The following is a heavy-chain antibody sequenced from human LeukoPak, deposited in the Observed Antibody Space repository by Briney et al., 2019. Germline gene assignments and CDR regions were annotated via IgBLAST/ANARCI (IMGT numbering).Heavy chain of an antibody. CDR2: ISAYNGNT. J-gene: IGHJ6*03. Sequence: ASVKVSCKASGYTFTSYGISWVRQAPGQGLEWVRWISAYNGNTNYAQKLQGRVTMTTDTSTSTAYMELRSLRSDDTAVYYCARDRLWSYYYYYMDVWGKGTTVTVSS. CDR1: GYTFTSYG. D-gene: IGHD5-18*01. V-gene: IGHV1-18*01. CDR3: ARDRLWSYYYYYMDV.